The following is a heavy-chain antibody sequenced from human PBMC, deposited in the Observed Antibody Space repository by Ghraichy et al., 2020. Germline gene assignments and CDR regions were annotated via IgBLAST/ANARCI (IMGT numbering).Heavy chain of an antibody. CDR3: ARGLPYYDSTGYYWTGGY. J-gene: IGHJ4*02. CDR2: ISHKSSYI. V-gene: IGHV3-21*01. CDR1: GFTFTSYT. Sequence: GGSLRLSCAASGFTFTSYTMNWVRQAPGKGLEWVSSISHKSSYIFYADSVKGRFTISRDNAKNSLFLQMNSLRAEDTAVYYCARGLPYYDSTGYYWTGGYWGQGTLVTVSS. D-gene: IGHD3-22*01.